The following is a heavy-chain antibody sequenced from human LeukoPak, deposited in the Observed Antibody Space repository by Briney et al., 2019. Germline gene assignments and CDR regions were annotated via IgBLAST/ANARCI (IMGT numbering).Heavy chain of an antibody. CDR2: ISAYNGNT. CDR1: GYTFTSCG. CDR3: ARVGSSGTEDAFDI. J-gene: IGHJ3*02. V-gene: IGHV1-18*01. Sequence: GALVKVSCKASGYTFTSCGISWVRQAPGQGLEWMGWISAYNGNTNYAQKLQGRVTMTTDTSTSTAYMELRSLRSDDTAVYYCARVGSSGTEDAFDIWGQGTMVTVSS. D-gene: IGHD5-12*01.